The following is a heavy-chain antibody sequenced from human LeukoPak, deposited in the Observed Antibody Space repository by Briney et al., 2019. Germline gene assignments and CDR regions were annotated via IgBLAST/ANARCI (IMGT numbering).Heavy chain of an antibody. CDR3: ARVRPYRGLRLGELSRYYFDY. J-gene: IGHJ4*02. CDR1: GYTFTGYY. D-gene: IGHD3-16*02. V-gene: IGHV1-2*02. Sequence: ASVKVSCKASGYTFTGYYMHWVRQAPGQGLEWMGWINPNSGGTNYAQKFQGRVTMTRDTSISTAYMELSRLRSDDTAVYYCARVRPYRGLRLGELSRYYFDYWGQGTLVTVSS. CDR2: INPNSGGT.